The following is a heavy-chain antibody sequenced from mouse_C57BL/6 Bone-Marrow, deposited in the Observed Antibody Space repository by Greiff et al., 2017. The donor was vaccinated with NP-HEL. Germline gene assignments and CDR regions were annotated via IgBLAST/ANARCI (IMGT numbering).Heavy chain of an antibody. V-gene: IGHV5-4*01. CDR2: ISDGGSYT. Sequence: EVHLVESGGGLVKPGGSLKLSCAASGFTFSSYAMSWVRQTPEKRLEWVATISDGGSYTYYPDNVKGRFTISRDNAKNNLYLQMSHLKSEDTAMYYCAREGTAQATEGFAYWGQGTLVTVSA. J-gene: IGHJ3*01. CDR1: GFTFSSYA. CDR3: AREGTAQATEGFAY. D-gene: IGHD3-2*02.